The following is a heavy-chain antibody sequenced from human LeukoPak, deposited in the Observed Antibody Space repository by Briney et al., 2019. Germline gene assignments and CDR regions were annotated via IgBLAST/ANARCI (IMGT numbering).Heavy chain of an antibody. CDR2: ISGGGGST. CDR1: GFTFSSYA. CDR3: AKVRGSSWYEFYFDY. J-gene: IGHJ4*02. V-gene: IGHV3-23*01. Sequence: GGSLRLSCAASGFTFSSYAMSWVRQAPGKGLEWVSAISGGGGSTYYADSVKGRFTISRDNSKNTLDLQMKSLRGEDTAVYYCAKVRGSSWYEFYFDYWGQGTLVTVSS. D-gene: IGHD6-13*01.